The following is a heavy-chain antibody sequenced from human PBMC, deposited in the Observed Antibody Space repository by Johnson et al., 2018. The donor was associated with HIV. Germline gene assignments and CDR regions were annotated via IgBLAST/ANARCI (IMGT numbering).Heavy chain of an antibody. J-gene: IGHJ3*02. Sequence: VQLVESGGGLVQPGGSLRLSCAASGFTFSSYWMSWVRQAPGKGLGWVANIKQEGGEKYYVDSVKGRFTISRDNAKNSLYLQMNSLRAEDTAVYYCARAAYYDFWSGYFDAFDIWGQGTMVTVSS. CDR3: ARAAYYDFWSGYFDAFDI. D-gene: IGHD3-3*01. CDR1: GFTFSSYW. CDR2: IKQEGGEK. V-gene: IGHV3-7*05.